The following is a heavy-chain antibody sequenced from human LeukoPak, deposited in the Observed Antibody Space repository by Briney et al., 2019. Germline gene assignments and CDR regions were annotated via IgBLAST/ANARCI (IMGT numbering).Heavy chain of an antibody. Sequence: SQTLSLTCTVSGGSISSGSYYWSWIRQPAGKGLEWIGRIYTSGSTNYNPSLKSRVTISVDTSKNQFSLKLSSVTAADTAVYYCARGYSSSSGNNWFDPWGQGTLVTVSS. J-gene: IGHJ5*02. D-gene: IGHD6-6*01. CDR3: ARGYSSSSGNNWFDP. CDR1: GGSISSGSYY. CDR2: IYTSGST. V-gene: IGHV4-61*02.